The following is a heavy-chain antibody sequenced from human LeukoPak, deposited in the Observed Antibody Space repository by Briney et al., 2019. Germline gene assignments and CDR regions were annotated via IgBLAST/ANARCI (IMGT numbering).Heavy chain of an antibody. J-gene: IGHJ4*02. CDR1: GYIFTSYW. Sequence: GESLQISCKGSGYIFTSYWIGWVRQMPGKGLEWMGIIYPGDSDTRYSPSFQGQVTISADKSISTAYLQWSSLKASDTAMYYCARRGYDYVWGSYRYYFDYWGQGTLVTVSS. CDR3: ARRGYDYVWGSYRYYFDY. D-gene: IGHD3-16*02. V-gene: IGHV5-51*01. CDR2: IYPGDSDT.